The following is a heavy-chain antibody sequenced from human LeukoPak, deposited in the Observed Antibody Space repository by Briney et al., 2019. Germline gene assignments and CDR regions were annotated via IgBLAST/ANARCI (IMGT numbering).Heavy chain of an antibody. CDR2: IYYSGST. CDR1: GGSISSGGYY. Sequence: SETLSLTCTVSGGSISSGGYYWSWIRQHPGKGLEWIGYIYYSGSTYYNPSLKSRVTISVDTSKNQFSLKLSSVTAADTAVYYCARGVAVATWFDPWGQGTLVTVST. V-gene: IGHV4-31*03. CDR3: ARGVAVATWFDP. J-gene: IGHJ5*02. D-gene: IGHD6-19*01.